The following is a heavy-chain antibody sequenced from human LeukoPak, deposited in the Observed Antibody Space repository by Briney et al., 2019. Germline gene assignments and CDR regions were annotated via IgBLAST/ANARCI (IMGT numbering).Heavy chain of an antibody. J-gene: IGHJ4*02. V-gene: IGHV3-21*01. CDR3: ARAHTRSGGSWGYMSDSDY. D-gene: IGHD2-15*01. CDR2: ISSSSSYI. CDR1: GFTFSSYS. Sequence: PGGSLRLSCAASGFTFSSYSMNWVRQAPGKGLEWVSSISSSSSYIYYADSVKGRFTISRDNAKNSLYLQMNSLRAEDAAVYYCARAHTRSGGSWGYMSDSDYWGQGTLVTVSS.